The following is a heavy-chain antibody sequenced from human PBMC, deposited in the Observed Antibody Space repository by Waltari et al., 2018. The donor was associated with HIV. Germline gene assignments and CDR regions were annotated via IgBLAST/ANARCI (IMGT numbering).Heavy chain of an antibody. J-gene: IGHJ5*02. CDR1: GGSISSSSYY. CDR2: IYYSGST. Sequence: QLQLQESGPGLVKPSETLSLTCTVSGGSISSSSYYWGWIRQPPGKGLEWIGSIYYSGSTYYNPSLKSRVTISVDTSKNQFSLKLSSVTAADTAVYYCARHAPDTWNYVGRFDPWGQGTLVTVSS. CDR3: ARHAPDTWNYVGRFDP. V-gene: IGHV4-39*01. D-gene: IGHD1-7*01.